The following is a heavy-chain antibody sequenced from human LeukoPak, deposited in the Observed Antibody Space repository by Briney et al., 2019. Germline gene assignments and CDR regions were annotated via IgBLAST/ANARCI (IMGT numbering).Heavy chain of an antibody. D-gene: IGHD3-22*01. CDR3: ARDGPMIVVAPLGWFDP. J-gene: IGHJ5*02. Sequence: SETLCLTCTASGGSISSSSYYWGWIRQPPGKGLEWIGSIYYSGSTYYNPSLKSRVTISVDTAKNQFSLKLSSVAAADTAVYYCARDGPMIVVAPLGWFDPWGQGTLVTVSS. V-gene: IGHV4-39*07. CDR1: GGSISSSSYY. CDR2: IYYSGST.